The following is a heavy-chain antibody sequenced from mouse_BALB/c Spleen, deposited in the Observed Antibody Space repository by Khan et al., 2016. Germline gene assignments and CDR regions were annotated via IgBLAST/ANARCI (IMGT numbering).Heavy chain of an antibody. V-gene: IGHV4-1*02. D-gene: IGHD1-1*01. Sequence: EVKLLESGGGLVQPGGSLKLSCAASGFDFSRYWMSWVRQAPGKGLEWIGEINPDSRTINYAPSLKDKFIISRDNAKNTLYLQMSKVRSEDTALXYCARAGYYGYLAYWGQGTLVTVSA. CDR3: ARAGYYGYLAY. J-gene: IGHJ3*01. CDR2: INPDSRTI. CDR1: GFDFSRYW.